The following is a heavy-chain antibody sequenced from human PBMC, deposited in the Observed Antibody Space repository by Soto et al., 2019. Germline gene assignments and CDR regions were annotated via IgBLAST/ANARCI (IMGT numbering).Heavy chain of an antibody. CDR2: ISSSGSTI. V-gene: IGHV3-11*01. CDR1: GFTFSDYY. CDR3: ARVLRTYYDFWSGYDYYYYGMDV. J-gene: IGHJ6*02. D-gene: IGHD3-3*01. Sequence: QVQLVESGGGLVKPGGSLRLSCAASGFTFSDYYMSWIRQAPGKGLEWVSYISSSGSTIYYADSVKGRFTISRDNAKNSLYLQMNSLRAEDTAVYYCARVLRTYYDFWSGYDYYYYGMDVWGQGTTVTVSS.